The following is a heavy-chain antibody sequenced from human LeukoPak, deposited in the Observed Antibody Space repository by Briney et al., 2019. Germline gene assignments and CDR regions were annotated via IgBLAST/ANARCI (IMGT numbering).Heavy chain of an antibody. CDR1: GGSFSGYY. CDR2: INHSGST. D-gene: IGHD5-18*01. Sequence: SETLSLTCAVYGGSFSGYYWSWIRQPPGKGLEWIGEINHSGSTNYNPSLKSRVTISVDTSKNQFSLKLSSVTAADTAVYYCARGGIQLWSPWGQGTLVTVSP. CDR3: ARGGIQLWSP. V-gene: IGHV4-34*01. J-gene: IGHJ5*02.